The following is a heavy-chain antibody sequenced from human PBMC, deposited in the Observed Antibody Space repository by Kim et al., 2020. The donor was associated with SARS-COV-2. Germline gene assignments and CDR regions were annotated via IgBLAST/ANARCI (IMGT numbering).Heavy chain of an antibody. Sequence: GGSLRLSCSASGFTFSNCPMHWVRQAPGRRLEYVSAIGNNGDNTYYADSVKGRFTISRHNSKNTFYLQMSSLRAEDTAIYYCVKGAYFYATSEPRRWFDPLAQAPLDTVSS. CDR3: VKGAYFYATSEPRRWFDP. CDR1: GFTFSNCP. CDR2: IGNNGDNT. V-gene: IGHV3-64D*06. J-gene: IGHJ5*02. D-gene: IGHD3-10*01.